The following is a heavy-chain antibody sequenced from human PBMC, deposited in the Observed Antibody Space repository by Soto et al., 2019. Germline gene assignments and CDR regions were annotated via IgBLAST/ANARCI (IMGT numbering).Heavy chain of an antibody. J-gene: IGHJ4*02. CDR1: GFTFDDYA. Sequence: RLSCAASGFTFDDYAMHWVRQAPGKGLEWVSGISWNSGSIGYADSVKGRFTISRDNAKNSLYLQMNSLRAEDTALYYCAKDMEQWLVSSLDYWGQGTLVTVSS. CDR3: AKDMEQWLVSSLDY. V-gene: IGHV3-9*01. CDR2: ISWNSGSI. D-gene: IGHD6-19*01.